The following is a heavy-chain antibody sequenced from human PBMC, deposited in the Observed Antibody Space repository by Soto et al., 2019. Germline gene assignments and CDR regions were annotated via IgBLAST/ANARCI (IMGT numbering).Heavy chain of an antibody. D-gene: IGHD3-22*01. CDR1: GGSISSYY. CDR3: ARDMGYYYDSSGYTNWFDP. Sequence: PSETLSLTCTVSGGSISSYYGSWIRQPPGKGLEWIGYIYYSGSTNYNPSLKSRVTISVDTSKNQFSLKLSSVTAADTAVYYCARDMGYYYDSSGYTNWFDPWGQGTLVTVSS. CDR2: IYYSGST. J-gene: IGHJ5*02. V-gene: IGHV4-59*01.